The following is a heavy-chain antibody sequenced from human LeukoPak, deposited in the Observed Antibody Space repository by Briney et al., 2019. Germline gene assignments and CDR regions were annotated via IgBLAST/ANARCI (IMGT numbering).Heavy chain of an antibody. CDR3: AKRQCNGGSCFYIDY. CDR2: ISGSGGST. V-gene: IGHV3-23*01. J-gene: IGHJ4*02. CDR1: GFTFSSYA. D-gene: IGHD2-15*01. Sequence: GGYLRLSCAASGFTFSSYAMSWVRQAPGKGLEWVSVISGSGGSTYYADSVKGRFTISRDNSKNTLYLQMNSLRAEDSAVYYCAKRQCNGGSCFYIDYWGQGTLVTVSS.